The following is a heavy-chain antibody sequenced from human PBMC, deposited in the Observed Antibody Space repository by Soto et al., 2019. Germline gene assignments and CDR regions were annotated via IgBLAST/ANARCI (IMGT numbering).Heavy chain of an antibody. CDR3: ASVVTTSADDY. J-gene: IGHJ4*02. Sequence: EVQLVESGGGLVKPGGSLRLSCAASGFTFSQYGMNWVRQAPGKGLGWVSFISVSGSFIYYADSVKGRFTISRDNAKNSLHLQMNSLRVEDTATYYCASVVTTSADDYWGRGTLVTVSS. CDR2: ISVSGSFI. CDR1: GFTFSQYG. D-gene: IGHD4-17*01. V-gene: IGHV3-21*01.